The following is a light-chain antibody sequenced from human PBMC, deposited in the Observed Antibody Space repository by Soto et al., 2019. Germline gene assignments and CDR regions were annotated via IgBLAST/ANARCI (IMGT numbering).Light chain of an antibody. CDR3: QQYYINFT. CDR2: WAS. CDR1: QSDLYISNNKTY. Sequence: DIVMTQSPDSLAVSLGERATINCKSSQSDLYISNNKTYLAWIQQRPVQPPKLLLYWASTREYVVPDRFSGSGSGTDFTLPIIAMQAEDVAVYYCQQYYINFTVGGGTKVEIK. J-gene: IGKJ4*01. V-gene: IGKV4-1*01.